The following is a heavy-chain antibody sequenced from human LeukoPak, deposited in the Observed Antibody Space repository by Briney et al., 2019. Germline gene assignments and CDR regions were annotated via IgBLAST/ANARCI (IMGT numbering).Heavy chain of an antibody. D-gene: IGHD2-21*02. Sequence: ASVKVSCKASGYTFTSYYMHWVRQAPGQGLEWMGIINPSSGSTSYAQKFQGRVTMTRDTSTSTVYMQLSSLRSEDAAMYYCAIMDCGGDRYWGYWGQGTLVTVSS. CDR1: GYTFTSYY. V-gene: IGHV1-46*01. CDR2: INPSSGST. J-gene: IGHJ4*02. CDR3: AIMDCGGDRYWGY.